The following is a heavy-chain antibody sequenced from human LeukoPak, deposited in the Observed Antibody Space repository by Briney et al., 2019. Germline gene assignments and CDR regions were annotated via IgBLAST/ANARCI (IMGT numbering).Heavy chain of an antibody. CDR3: ARSPSSSSVYYFDY. D-gene: IGHD6-6*01. CDR1: GGTFSSYA. V-gene: IGHV1-69*04. Sequence: RASVKVSCKASGGTFSSYAISWVRQAPGQGLEWMGRIIPILGIANYAQKFQGRVTITADKSTSTAYMELSSLRSEDTAVYYCARSPSSSSVYYFDYWGQGTLVTVSP. J-gene: IGHJ4*02. CDR2: IIPILGIA.